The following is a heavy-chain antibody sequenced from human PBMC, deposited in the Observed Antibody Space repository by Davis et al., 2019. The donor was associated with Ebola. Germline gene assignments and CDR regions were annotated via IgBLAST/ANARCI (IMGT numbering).Heavy chain of an antibody. CDR2: ISYDGSNK. D-gene: IGHD2-8*01. CDR3: ALESDNGNWFDP. CDR1: GFTFSSYG. J-gene: IGHJ5*02. Sequence: GESLKISCAASGFTFSSYGMHWVRQAPGKGLEWVAVISYDGSNKYYADSVKGRFTISRDNSKNTLYLQMNSLRAGDTAVYYCALESDNGNWFDPWGQGTLVTVSS. V-gene: IGHV3-30*03.